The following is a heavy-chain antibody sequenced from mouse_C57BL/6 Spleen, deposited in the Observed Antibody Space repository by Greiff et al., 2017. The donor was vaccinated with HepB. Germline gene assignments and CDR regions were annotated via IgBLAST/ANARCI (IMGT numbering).Heavy chain of an antibody. D-gene: IGHD2-5*01. Sequence: VQLQQSGPELVKPGASVKISCKASGYSFTDYNMNWVKQSNGKSLEWIGVINPNYGTTSYNQKFKGKATLTVDQSSSTAYMQLNSLTSEDSAVYYCASSYYSNYDWYFDVWGTGTTVTVSS. CDR1: GYSFTDYN. CDR3: ASSYYSNYDWYFDV. J-gene: IGHJ1*03. V-gene: IGHV1-39*01. CDR2: INPNYGTT.